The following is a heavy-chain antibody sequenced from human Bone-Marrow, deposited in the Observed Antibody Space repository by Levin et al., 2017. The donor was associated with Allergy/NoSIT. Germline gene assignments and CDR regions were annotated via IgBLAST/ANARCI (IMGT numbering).Heavy chain of an antibody. D-gene: IGHD1-1*01. J-gene: IGHJ4*02. CDR1: GFSFRDDW. CDR2: IKNMSDGGTT. Sequence: GESLKISCVASGFSFRDDWMNWARQAPGKGLEWVGRIKNMSDGGTTDYAATVKVSFTVSRYDSRYLLFLQMNSLKTEDTAVYYGATLKRIPSADYWGRGTRVTVSS. V-gene: IGHV3-15*01. CDR3: ATLKRIPSADY.